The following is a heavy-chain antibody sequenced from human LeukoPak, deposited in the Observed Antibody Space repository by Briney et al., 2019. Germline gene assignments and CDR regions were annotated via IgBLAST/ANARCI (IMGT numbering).Heavy chain of an antibody. D-gene: IGHD3-22*01. J-gene: IGHJ4*02. CDR3: ARVSHPYYYDSSGYYLRLDY. CDR1: GYTFTGYY. V-gene: IGHV1-2*06. CDR2: INPNSGGT. Sequence: ASVKVSCKASGYTFTGYYMHWVRQAPGQGLEWMGRINPNSGGTNYAQKFQGRVTMTRDTSISTAYMELSRLRSDDTAVYYYARVSHPYYYDSSGYYLRLDYWGQGTLVTVSS.